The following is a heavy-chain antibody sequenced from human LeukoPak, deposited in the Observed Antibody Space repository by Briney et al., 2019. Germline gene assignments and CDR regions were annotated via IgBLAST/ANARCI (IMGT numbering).Heavy chain of an antibody. CDR3: AIGGNSGNFDY. Sequence: GASVKVSCKASGYTFTSYAMNWVRQAPGQGLEWMGWINTNTGNPTYAQGFTGRFVFSLDTSVSTAYLQISNLKAEDTAVYYCAIGGNSGNFDYWGQGTLVTVSS. V-gene: IGHV7-4-1*02. CDR1: GYTFTSYA. D-gene: IGHD4-23*01. CDR2: INTNTGNP. J-gene: IGHJ4*02.